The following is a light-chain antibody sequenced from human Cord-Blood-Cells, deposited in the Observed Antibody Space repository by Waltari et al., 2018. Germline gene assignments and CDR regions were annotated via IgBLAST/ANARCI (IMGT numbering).Light chain of an antibody. Sequence: QSALTQPASVSGSPAQSLTLSCPGTSSEVGGYNYVSWYQQHPGKAPKLMIYDVSNRPSGVSNRFSGSKSGNTASLTISGLQAEDEADYYCSSYTSSSTRVFGGGTKLTVL. CDR3: SSYTSSSTRV. CDR1: SSEVGGYNY. V-gene: IGLV2-14*01. J-gene: IGLJ3*02. CDR2: DVS.